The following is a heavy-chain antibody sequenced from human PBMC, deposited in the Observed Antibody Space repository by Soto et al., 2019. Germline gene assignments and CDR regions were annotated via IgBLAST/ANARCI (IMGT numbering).Heavy chain of an antibody. D-gene: IGHD3-16*01. CDR3: ARQPLHLDHHDAFDI. V-gene: IGHV4-39*01. CDR1: GGSISSSSYY. CDR2: IYYSGST. Sequence: QLQLQESGPGLVKPSETLSLTCTVSGGSISSSSYYWGWIRQPPGKGLEWIGSIYYSGSTYYNPSLKSRVTISVDTSKNQFSLKLSSVTAADTAVYYCARQPLHLDHHDAFDIWGQGTMVTVSS. J-gene: IGHJ3*02.